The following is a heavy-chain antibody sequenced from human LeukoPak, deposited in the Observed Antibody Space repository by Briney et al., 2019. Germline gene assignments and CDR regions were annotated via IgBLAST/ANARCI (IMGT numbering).Heavy chain of an antibody. CDR1: GGTFSSYA. D-gene: IGHD5-18*01. CDR2: IIPIFGTA. Sequence: GASVKVSCKASGGTFSSYAISWVRQGPGQGLEWMGGIIPIFGTASYAQKFQGRVTITAEKSTSTAYMELSSLRSEDTAVYYCARDEHEGYSYGKFDAFDIWGQGTMVTVSS. V-gene: IGHV1-69*06. CDR3: ARDEHEGYSYGKFDAFDI. J-gene: IGHJ3*02.